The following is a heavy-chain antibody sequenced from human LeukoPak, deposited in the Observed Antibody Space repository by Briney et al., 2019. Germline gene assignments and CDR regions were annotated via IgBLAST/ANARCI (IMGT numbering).Heavy chain of an antibody. CDR2: ISSSGDTR. Sequence: PGGSLRLSCAASEFAFSVYEMYWVRQAPGKGLEWVSYISSSGDTRYYADSVKGRFTISRDNAKNSLYLQMNSLRAEDTAAYYCATLTVASTFDYWGQGALVTVSS. J-gene: IGHJ4*02. CDR3: ATLTVASTFDY. V-gene: IGHV3-48*03. D-gene: IGHD6-19*01. CDR1: EFAFSVYE.